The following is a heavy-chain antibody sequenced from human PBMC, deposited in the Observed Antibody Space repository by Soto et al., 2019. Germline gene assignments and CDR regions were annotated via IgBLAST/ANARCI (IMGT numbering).Heavy chain of an antibody. D-gene: IGHD1-1*01. V-gene: IGHV2-5*01. CDR1: GFSLTSGGVG. J-gene: IGHJ6*02. CDR3: IYRRQLYDYHGLDV. Sequence: SGPTLANPTQTLTLTCTFSGFSLTSGGVGVGWIRQPPGRSLEWLAALYWNEDRRLSPSLESRLTITKDTSKNQVVLIMTNMDPVDTATYYCIYRRQLYDYHGLDVWGQGTTVTVSS. CDR2: LYWNEDR.